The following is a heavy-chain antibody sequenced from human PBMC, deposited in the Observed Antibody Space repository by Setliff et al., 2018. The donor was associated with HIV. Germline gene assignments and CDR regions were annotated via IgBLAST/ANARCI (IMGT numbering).Heavy chain of an antibody. D-gene: IGHD4-4*01. CDR1: AGSISSSSYY. J-gene: IGHJ4*02. CDR3: AKTQTVITVYGPFDS. CDR2: IYYSGST. Sequence: SETLSLTCTVSAGSISSSSYYWGWIRQPPGKGLEWIGSIYYSGSTYYNPSLKSRVTISVDTSKNQFSLKLSSVTAADTAVYYCAKTQTVITVYGPFDSWGQGTPVTVSS. V-gene: IGHV4-39*07.